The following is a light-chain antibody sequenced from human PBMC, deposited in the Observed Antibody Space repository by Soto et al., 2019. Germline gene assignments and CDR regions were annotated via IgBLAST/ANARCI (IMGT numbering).Light chain of an antibody. CDR1: QSVSSY. Sequence: EIVLTQSPAALSLSPGERATLSCRASQSVSSYLAWYQQKVGQAPRLLIYDAYTRATGVGARFTGSGSATDFSLTITSLEPEDFAVYYCQQRGKWPSTFGPGTKVE. CDR2: DAY. CDR3: QQRGKWPST. V-gene: IGKV3-11*01. J-gene: IGKJ2*02.